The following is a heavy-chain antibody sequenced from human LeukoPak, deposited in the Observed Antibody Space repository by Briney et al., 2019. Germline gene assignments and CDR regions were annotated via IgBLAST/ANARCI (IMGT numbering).Heavy chain of an antibody. CDR3: ARDHATSSSWYGHGY. D-gene: IGHD6-13*01. Sequence: SQTLSLTCTVSGGSISSGSYYWSWIRQPAGKGLEWIGRIYTSGSTNSNPSLKSRVTISVDTSKNQFSLKLSSVTAADTAVYYCARDHATSSSWYGHGYWGQGTLVTVSS. CDR1: GGSISSGSYY. J-gene: IGHJ4*02. CDR2: IYTSGST. V-gene: IGHV4-61*02.